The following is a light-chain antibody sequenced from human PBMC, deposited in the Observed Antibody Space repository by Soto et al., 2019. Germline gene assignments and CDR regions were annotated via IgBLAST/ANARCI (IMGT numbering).Light chain of an antibody. Sequence: EIVLTQSPGTLSLSPGERATLSCRASQSFSSIYLAWYQQKPGQAPRLLIYGASSRATGIPDRFSGSGSVTDFTLTISRLEPEDFAVYYCQQYGSSPPYTFGQGTKLEIK. V-gene: IGKV3-20*01. CDR3: QQYGSSPPYT. J-gene: IGKJ2*01. CDR1: QSFSSIY. CDR2: GAS.